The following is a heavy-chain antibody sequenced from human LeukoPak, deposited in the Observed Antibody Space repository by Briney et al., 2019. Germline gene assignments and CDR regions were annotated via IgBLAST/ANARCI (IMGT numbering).Heavy chain of an antibody. CDR1: GFTFSSYA. V-gene: IGHV3-30-3*01. Sequence: PGRSLRLSCAASGFTFSSYAMHWVRQAPGKGLEWVAVISYDGSNKYYADSVKGRFTISRDNSKNSLYLQMNSLRAEDTAVYYCARDATSEHFFDYWGQGTLVTVSS. D-gene: IGHD1-26*01. CDR3: ARDATSEHFFDY. J-gene: IGHJ4*02. CDR2: ISYDGSNK.